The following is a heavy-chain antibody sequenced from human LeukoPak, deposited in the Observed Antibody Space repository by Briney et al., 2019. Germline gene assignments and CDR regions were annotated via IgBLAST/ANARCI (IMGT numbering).Heavy chain of an antibody. CDR3: ARDRSIAAADFDY. V-gene: IGHV1-18*01. CDR1: GYTFTSNS. Sequence: ASVKVSCKASGYTFTSNSISWVRQPPGQGLEWMGWISAYNSNTNHAQKLQGTVTMNKATTTSTAYMELRSLRSDDTAVYYCARDRSIAAADFDYWGQGNLVTVSS. CDR2: ISAYNSNT. J-gene: IGHJ4*02. D-gene: IGHD6-13*01.